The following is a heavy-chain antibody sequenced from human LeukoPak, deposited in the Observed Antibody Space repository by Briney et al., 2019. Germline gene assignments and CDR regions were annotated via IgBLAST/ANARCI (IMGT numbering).Heavy chain of an antibody. CDR2: IIPIFGTA. Sequence: SVKVSCKASGGTFSSYAISWVRQAPGQGLEWMGGIIPIFGTANYAQKFQGRVTITTDESTSTAYMELRSLRSDDTAVYYCALIPYCTTITCYYFDYWGQGTLVTVSS. CDR3: ALIPYCTTITCYYFDY. D-gene: IGHD2-8*01. V-gene: IGHV1-69*05. J-gene: IGHJ4*02. CDR1: GGTFSSYA.